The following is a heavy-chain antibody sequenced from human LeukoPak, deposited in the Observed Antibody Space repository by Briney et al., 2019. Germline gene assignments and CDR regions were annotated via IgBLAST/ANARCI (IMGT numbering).Heavy chain of an antibody. CDR2: ISSSGSTI. CDR1: GFTFSDYY. CDR3: ARDRSYGSFDF. V-gene: IGHV3-11*01. D-gene: IGHD5-18*01. Sequence: GGSLRLSGAASGFTFSDYYMSWIRQAPGKGLEWVSYISSSGSTIYYADSVKGRFTISRDNAKNSLYLQTNSLTVEDTALYHCARDRSYGSFDFWGQGTLVTVSS. J-gene: IGHJ4*02.